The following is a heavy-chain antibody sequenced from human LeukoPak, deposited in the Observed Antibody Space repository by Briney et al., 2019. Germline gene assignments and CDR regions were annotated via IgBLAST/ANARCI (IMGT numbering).Heavy chain of an antibody. CDR2: IKEDGSEK. J-gene: IGHJ4*02. Sequence: GGSLRLSCAASGFTFSNNWMTWVRQAPGKGLEWVANIKEDGSEKNYVDSVKGRFAISRDNAKNSLYLQMNSLRAEDTAVYYCARDSGWYPVDYWGQGTLVTVSS. D-gene: IGHD6-19*01. CDR3: ARDSGWYPVDY. V-gene: IGHV3-7*01. CDR1: GFTFSNNW.